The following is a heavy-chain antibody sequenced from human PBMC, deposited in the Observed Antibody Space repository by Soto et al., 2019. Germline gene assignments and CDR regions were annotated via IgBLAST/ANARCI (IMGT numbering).Heavy chain of an antibody. CDR1: GFTFSSYG. Sequence: PGGSLRLSCAASGFTFSSYGMHWVRQAPGKGLEWVAVISYDGSNKYYADSVKGRFTISRDNSKNTLYLQMNSLRAEDTAVYYCAKARAFNSPFDPWGQGTLVTVSS. CDR2: ISYDGSNK. CDR3: AKARAFNSPFDP. J-gene: IGHJ5*02. D-gene: IGHD1-26*01. V-gene: IGHV3-30*18.